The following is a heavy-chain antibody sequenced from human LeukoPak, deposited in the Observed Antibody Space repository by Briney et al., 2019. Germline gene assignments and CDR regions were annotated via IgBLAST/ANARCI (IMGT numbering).Heavy chain of an antibody. Sequence: GGSLRLSCGASGFTFSSYWMHWVRQAPGKGLVWISRINSHGSTPSYADSVKGRFTISRDNAKNTLYMQMNSLRAEDTAVYYCARGNYYGQDYWGQGTLVTVSS. V-gene: IGHV3-74*01. CDR1: GFTFSSYW. D-gene: IGHD3-10*01. CDR2: INSHGSTP. CDR3: ARGNYYGQDY. J-gene: IGHJ4*02.